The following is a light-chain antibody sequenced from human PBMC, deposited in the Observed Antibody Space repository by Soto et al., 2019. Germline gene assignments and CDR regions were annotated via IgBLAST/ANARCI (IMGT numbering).Light chain of an antibody. Sequence: QSMLTQPASVSGSPGQSITISCTGSSSDIGGYNYVSWYQQYPGKAPKLIIYEVNNRPSGISNRFSASKSGNTASLTISGLQAEDETDYYCSSYTNSDTWVFGGGTKLTVL. CDR3: SSYTNSDTWV. J-gene: IGLJ3*02. CDR1: SSDIGGYNY. CDR2: EVN. V-gene: IGLV2-14*01.